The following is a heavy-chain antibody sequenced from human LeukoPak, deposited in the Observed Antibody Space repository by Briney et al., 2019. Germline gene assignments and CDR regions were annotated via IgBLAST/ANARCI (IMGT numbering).Heavy chain of an antibody. CDR3: ARDTRGYYYDSSGTSPGGICFDY. J-gene: IGHJ4*02. D-gene: IGHD3-22*01. CDR2: ISSGSTI. Sequence: GGSLRLSCAASGFTFSDYYMSWIRQAPGKGLEWVSYISSGSTIYYADSVKGRFTISRDNAKNSLYLQMNSLRAEDTAVYYCARDTRGYYYDSSGTSPGGICFDYWGQGTLVTVSS. CDR1: GFTFSDYY. V-gene: IGHV3-11*01.